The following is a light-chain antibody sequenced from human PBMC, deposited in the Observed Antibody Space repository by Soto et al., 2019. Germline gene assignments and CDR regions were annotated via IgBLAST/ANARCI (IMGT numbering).Light chain of an antibody. J-gene: IGKJ2*01. CDR2: GAS. CDR1: QSVSSN. Sequence: EKVMTQSPATLSVSPGERATLSCRASQSVSSNLAWYQQKPGQAPRLLIYGASTRATAIPARFSGSGSGTEFTLTISSLQSEEFAVYYCQQYNNWPPYTFGQGTKLEIK. V-gene: IGKV3-15*01. CDR3: QQYNNWPPYT.